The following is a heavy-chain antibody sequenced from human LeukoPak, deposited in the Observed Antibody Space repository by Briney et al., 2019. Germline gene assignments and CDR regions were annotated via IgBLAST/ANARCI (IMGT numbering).Heavy chain of an antibody. D-gene: IGHD3-10*01. CDR1: GLTVRSNY. Sequence: GGSLRLSCAASGLTVRSNYMSWVRQAPGKGLEWVSVIYSGGSTYFADSVKGRFTISRDNSKNTLYLQMNSLRVEDTAVYYCASSARGYRFGFDSWGQGTLVTVSS. CDR2: IYSGGST. CDR3: ASSARGYRFGFDS. J-gene: IGHJ4*02. V-gene: IGHV3-66*01.